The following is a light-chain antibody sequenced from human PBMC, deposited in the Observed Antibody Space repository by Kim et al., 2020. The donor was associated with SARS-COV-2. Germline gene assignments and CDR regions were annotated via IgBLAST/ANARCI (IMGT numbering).Light chain of an antibody. Sequence: QSVLTQPPSASGSPGQSVTISCTGTSSDVGGYNYVSWYQQHPGKAPKLMIYEVSKRPSGVPDRFSGSKSGNTASLTVSGLQAEEEADYYCNSYAGSNNLVFGGGTQLTVL. V-gene: IGLV2-8*01. J-gene: IGLJ2*01. CDR2: EVS. CDR1: SSDVGGYNY. CDR3: NSYAGSNNLV.